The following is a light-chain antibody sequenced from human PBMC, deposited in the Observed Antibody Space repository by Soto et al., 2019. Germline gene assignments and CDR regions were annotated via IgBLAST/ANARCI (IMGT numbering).Light chain of an antibody. CDR2: GAS. CDR3: QQYGSNWPHIT. J-gene: IGKJ5*01. V-gene: IGKV3-15*01. CDR1: QSVSSN. Sequence: EIVMTQSPATLSVSPGERATLSCRASQSVSSNLAWYQQKPGQAPRLLIYGASTRATGIPARFSGSGSGTEFTLTISSLQSEDFAVYYCQQYGSNWPHITFGQGTRLEI.